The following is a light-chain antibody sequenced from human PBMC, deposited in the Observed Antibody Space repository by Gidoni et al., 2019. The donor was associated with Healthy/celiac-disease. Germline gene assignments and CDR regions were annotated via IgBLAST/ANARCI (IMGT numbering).Light chain of an antibody. J-gene: IGKJ3*01. CDR2: AAS. V-gene: IGKV1-39*01. CDR1: QSISSY. Sequence: DIQMTQSPSSLSASVGDRVTITCRASQSISSYLNWYQQKPGKAPNLLIYAASSLQSGVPSRFSGSGSGTDFTLTISSLQPEDFATYYCQQSYSTPFTFGHXTKVDIK. CDR3: QQSYSTPFT.